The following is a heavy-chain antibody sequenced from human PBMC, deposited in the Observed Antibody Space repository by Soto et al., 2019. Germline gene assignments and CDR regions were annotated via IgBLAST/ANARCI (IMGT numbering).Heavy chain of an antibody. CDR1: GYSISSGYY. J-gene: IGHJ5*02. CDR3: ARESADGGSDNWFDP. D-gene: IGHD2-15*01. V-gene: IGHV4-38-2*02. CDR2: IYHSGST. Sequence: PSETLSLTCAVSGYSISSGYYWGWIRQPPGKGLEWIGSIYHSGSTYYNPSLKSRVTISVDTSKNQFSLKLSSVTAADTAVYYCARESADGGSDNWFDPWGQGTLVTVSS.